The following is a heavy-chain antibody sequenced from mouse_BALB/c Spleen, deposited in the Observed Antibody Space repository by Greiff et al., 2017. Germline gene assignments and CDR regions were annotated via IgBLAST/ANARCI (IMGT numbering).Heavy chain of an antibody. V-gene: IGHV14-3*02. D-gene: IGHD3-2*01. Sequence: EVQLQESGAELVKPGASVKLSCTASGFNIKDTYMHWVKQRPEQGLEWIGRIDPANGNTKYDPKFQGKATITADTSSNTAYLQLSSLTSEDTAVYYCAREGQLGLRPYFDYWGQGTTLTVSS. J-gene: IGHJ2*01. CDR3: AREGQLGLRPYFDY. CDR2: IDPANGNT. CDR1: GFNIKDTY.